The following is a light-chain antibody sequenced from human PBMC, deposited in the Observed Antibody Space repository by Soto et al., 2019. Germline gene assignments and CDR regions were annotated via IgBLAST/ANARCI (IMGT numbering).Light chain of an antibody. CDR3: QTWGTGIKVV. CDR1: SGHSNYA. J-gene: IGLJ2*01. CDR2: VNGDGSH. Sequence: QLVLPQSPSASASLGASVKLTCTLSSGHSNYAIAWHQQQPEKGPRYLMRVNGDGSHNKGDGIPDRFSGSSSGAERYLTISSLQSEDEADYYCQTWGTGIKVVFGGGTKLTVL. V-gene: IGLV4-69*01.